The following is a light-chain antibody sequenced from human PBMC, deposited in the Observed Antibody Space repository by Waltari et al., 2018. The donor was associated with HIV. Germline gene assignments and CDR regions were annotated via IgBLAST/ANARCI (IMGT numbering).Light chain of an antibody. CDR2: KAS. J-gene: IGKJ2*01. Sequence: DIQMTQPPSTLSASVGARVTITCRASQSISSWLAWYQQKPGRAPKLLIYKASNLEGGVPSRFRGSGSGTEFTLTISSLQPDDFATYFCQQYNSYPYTFGQGTKLEI. V-gene: IGKV1-5*03. CDR1: QSISSW. CDR3: QQYNSYPYT.